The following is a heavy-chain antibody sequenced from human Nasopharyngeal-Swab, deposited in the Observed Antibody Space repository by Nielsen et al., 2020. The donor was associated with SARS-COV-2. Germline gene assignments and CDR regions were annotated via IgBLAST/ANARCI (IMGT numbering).Heavy chain of an antibody. Sequence: GESLKISCAASGFTFSYYAMNWVRRAPGKGLEWVSSISSSSSYIYYADSVKGRFTISRDNAKNSLYLQMDSLRAEDTAVYYCARDIWVGSSDAFDIWGQGTMVTVSS. V-gene: IGHV3-21*01. CDR3: ARDIWVGSSDAFDI. CDR1: GFTFSYYA. D-gene: IGHD3-10*01. J-gene: IGHJ3*02. CDR2: ISSSSSYI.